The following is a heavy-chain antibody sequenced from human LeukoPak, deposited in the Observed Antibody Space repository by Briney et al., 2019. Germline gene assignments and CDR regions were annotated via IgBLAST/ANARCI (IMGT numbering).Heavy chain of an antibody. CDR2: ITRSGG. J-gene: IGHJ4*02. CDR1: GFTFSDYY. CDR3: ARDGDTTSKADY. D-gene: IGHD7-27*01. Sequence: GGSLRLSCAASGFTFSDYYMSWIRQAPGKGLEWISYITRSGGFYADSVKGRFTISRDNAKNSLYLQMNSLRVEDTAVYYCARDGDTTSKADYLGQGTLVTVSS. V-gene: IGHV3-11*01.